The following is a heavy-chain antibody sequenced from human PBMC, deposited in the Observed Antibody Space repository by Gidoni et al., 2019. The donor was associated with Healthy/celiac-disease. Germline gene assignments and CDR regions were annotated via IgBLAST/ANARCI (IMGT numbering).Heavy chain of an antibody. D-gene: IGHD3-10*01. J-gene: IGHJ4*02. V-gene: IGHV4-31*03. CDR3: ARVYYYGSGSYTDYFDY. Sequence: QVQLQESGPGLVKPSQTLSLTCTVSGGPIRRGGYSWSWICQHRGKGLEWIGYTYYSGSTYYNPSLKSRVTISVDTSKNQFSLKLSSVTAADTAVYYCARVYYYGSGSYTDYFDYWGQGTLVTVSS. CDR2: TYYSGST. CDR1: GGPIRRGGYS.